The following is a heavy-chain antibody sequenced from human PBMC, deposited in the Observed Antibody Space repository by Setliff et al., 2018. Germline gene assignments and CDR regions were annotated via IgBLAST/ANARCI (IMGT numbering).Heavy chain of an antibody. V-gene: IGHV4-38-2*01. Sequence: ETLSLTCAVSGPSIDSDSYWGWIRQSPGKGLEWIGSLYRTANTYYNPAVRSRVTISPDTSKNQFSLKLTSVTAADTAVYYCARQSGSGSSPYFDFWGQGTLVTVSS. CDR1: GPSIDSDSY. CDR3: ARQSGSGSSPYFDF. J-gene: IGHJ4*02. CDR2: LYRTANT. D-gene: IGHD3-10*01.